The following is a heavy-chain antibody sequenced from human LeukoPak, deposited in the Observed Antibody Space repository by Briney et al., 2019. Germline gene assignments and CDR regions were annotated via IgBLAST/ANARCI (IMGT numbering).Heavy chain of an antibody. CDR3: AIDSTALWFGELLMDY. CDR1: GYSISSGYY. Sequence: SETLSLTCAASGYSISSGYYWGWLRPPPGKRLEWIGSIYHSGSTYYNPSLKSRVTISVDTSNNQFSLQLSSVTAADTAVYYCAIDSTALWFGELLMDYWGQGTLVTVSS. J-gene: IGHJ4*02. D-gene: IGHD3-10*01. CDR2: IYHSGST. V-gene: IGHV4-38-2*02.